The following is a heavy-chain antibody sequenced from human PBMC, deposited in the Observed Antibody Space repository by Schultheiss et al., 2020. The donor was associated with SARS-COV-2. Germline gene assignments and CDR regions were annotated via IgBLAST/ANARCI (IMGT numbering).Heavy chain of an antibody. V-gene: IGHV3-21*01. Sequence: GGSLRLSCAASGFTFSSYSMNWVRQAPGKGLEWVSSISSSSSYIYYADSVKGRFTISRDNAKNSLYLQMNSLRAEDTAVYYCARDRGYSYGLDYYYYMDVWGKGTTVTVSS. CDR1: GFTFSSYS. CDR3: ARDRGYSYGLDYYYYMDV. CDR2: ISSSSSYI. J-gene: IGHJ6*03. D-gene: IGHD5-18*01.